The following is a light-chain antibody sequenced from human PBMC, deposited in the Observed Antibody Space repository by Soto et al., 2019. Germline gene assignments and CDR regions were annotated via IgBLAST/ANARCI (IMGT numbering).Light chain of an antibody. J-gene: IGKJ4*01. V-gene: IGKV3-15*01. CDR2: GAS. Sequence: IVLTQSPAALSVSPGERVSLSCRASQSDSDDLAWYQQKPGKAPRLVIHGASTRATDFPARFSGSGSGTEFTLTISSLQSEDFGVYFCHQYNNWPQTFGGGTKVEIK. CDR1: QSDSDD. CDR3: HQYNNWPQT.